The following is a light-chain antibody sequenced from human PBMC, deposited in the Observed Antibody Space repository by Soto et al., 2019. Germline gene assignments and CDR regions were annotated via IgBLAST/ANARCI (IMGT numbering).Light chain of an antibody. Sequence: EIVLTQSPGTLSLSPGERATLSCRASQSVSSNYLAWYQQKPGQAPRLLIYDASSRATGIPDRFSGSGSATDFTLSISRLEPEEFEVYYCQHYGSSPRTFGQGPKVEIK. J-gene: IGKJ1*01. CDR2: DAS. V-gene: IGKV3-20*01. CDR3: QHYGSSPRT. CDR1: QSVSSNY.